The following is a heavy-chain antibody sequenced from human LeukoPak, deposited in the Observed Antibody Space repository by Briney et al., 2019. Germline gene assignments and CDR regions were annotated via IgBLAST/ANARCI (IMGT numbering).Heavy chain of an antibody. D-gene: IGHD3-9*01. J-gene: IGHJ5*02. CDR1: GGSVTRGAYS. Sequence: SQTLSLTCTVSGGSVTRGAYSWTWIRQPVGKGLEWIGRIYTSGDTKYNPSLKSRVTISVGASNNQFSLKLTSVTAADTAVYYCARHGSIRYFDPTHRFDPWGQGTLVTVSS. CDR3: ARHGSIRYFDPTHRFDP. V-gene: IGHV4-61*02. CDR2: IYTSGDT.